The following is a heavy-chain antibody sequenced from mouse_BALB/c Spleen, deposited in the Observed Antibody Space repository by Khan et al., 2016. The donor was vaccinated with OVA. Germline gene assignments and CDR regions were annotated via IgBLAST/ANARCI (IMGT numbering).Heavy chain of an antibody. V-gene: IGHV1S41*01. J-gene: IGHJ2*01. CDR1: GYTFTSYW. Sequence: DLVKPGASVKLSCKASGYTFTSYWINWIKQRPGQGLEWIVRIVPGSDSTYYNEMFKGKATLIVDTSSSTAYIQLSSLSSEDSAVYFCARAMGGKVPLDYWGQGTTLTVSS. CDR3: ARAMGGKVPLDY. CDR2: IVPGSDST. D-gene: IGHD1-1*02.